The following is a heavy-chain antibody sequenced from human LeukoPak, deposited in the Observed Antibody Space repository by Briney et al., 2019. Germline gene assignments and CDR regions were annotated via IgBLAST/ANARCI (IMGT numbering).Heavy chain of an antibody. V-gene: IGHV3-7*04. Sequence: GGSLRLSCAASGFTFNSYWMNWVRQAPGKGLQWVANINQDGSQEYYVESVKGRFTISRDNAKNSLYLQINSLRVEDTAVYYCARDHSRNDLEYWGQGALVTVSS. CDR1: GFTFNSYW. D-gene: IGHD1-1*01. CDR3: ARDHSRNDLEY. J-gene: IGHJ4*02. CDR2: INQDGSQE.